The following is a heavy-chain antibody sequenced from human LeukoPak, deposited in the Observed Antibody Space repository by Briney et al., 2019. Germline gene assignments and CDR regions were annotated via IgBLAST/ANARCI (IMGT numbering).Heavy chain of an antibody. D-gene: IGHD4-17*01. J-gene: IGHJ5*02. V-gene: IGHV3-7*01. CDR1: GFSFSSYW. Sequence: GGSLRLSCAASGFSFSSYWMSWVRQAPGKGLEWVANIKQDGSEKYYVDSVKGRFTISRDNAKNSLYLQMNSLRAEDTAVYYCARWDGDYEGAEWFDPWGQGTLVTVSS. CDR3: ARWDGDYEGAEWFDP. CDR2: IKQDGSEK.